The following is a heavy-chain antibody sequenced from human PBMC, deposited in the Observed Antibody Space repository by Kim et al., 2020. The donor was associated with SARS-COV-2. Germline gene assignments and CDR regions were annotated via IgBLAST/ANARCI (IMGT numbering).Heavy chain of an antibody. Sequence: ASVKVSCTASGYIFTNYEIHWVRQAPGQGLEWMGLINSNSGGTKYAQKFQGRVTMTRDTSISTAYMELSSLISYDTAVYYCGRSRALDHWGQGALVTVSS. V-gene: IGHV1-2*02. CDR1: GYIFTNYE. CDR3: GRSRALDH. CDR2: INSNSGGT. J-gene: IGHJ4*02.